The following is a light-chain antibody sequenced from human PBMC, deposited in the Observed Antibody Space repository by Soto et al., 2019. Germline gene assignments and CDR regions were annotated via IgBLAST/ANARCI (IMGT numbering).Light chain of an antibody. V-gene: IGKV3-20*01. CDR2: GAS. CDR3: QQYGSSPSIT. J-gene: IGKJ5*01. Sequence: ELVLTQSPGTLSLSPGERATLSCRASQSVSSSYLAWYQQKPGQAPRLLIYGASSRATGIRDRFSGSGSGTYFTLTISRLEPEDFAVYYCQQYGSSPSITFGQGTRLEIK. CDR1: QSVSSSY.